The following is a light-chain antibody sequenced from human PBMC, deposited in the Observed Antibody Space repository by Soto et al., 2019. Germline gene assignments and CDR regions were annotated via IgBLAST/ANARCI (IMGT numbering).Light chain of an antibody. V-gene: IGKV3-20*01. J-gene: IGKJ1*01. Sequence: EVVLMQSPGTLSLSPGGRATLSCRASQSVSSSYLAWYQQKPGQAPRLLIYGASSRATGIPDRFSGSGSGTDFTLTISRLEPEDFAVYYCQQSGSSSGWTFGQGTKVEIK. CDR2: GAS. CDR1: QSVSSSY. CDR3: QQSGSSSGWT.